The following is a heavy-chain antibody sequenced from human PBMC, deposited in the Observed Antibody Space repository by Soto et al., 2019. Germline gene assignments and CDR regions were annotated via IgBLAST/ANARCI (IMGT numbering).Heavy chain of an antibody. CDR2: INHSGST. Sequence: PSETLSLTCAVYGGSFSGDYWSWIRQPPGKGREWIGEINHSGSTNYNPSLKSRVTISVDTSKNQFSLKLSSVTAADTAVYYCARGGANGSGSYSYYYYGMDVWGQGTTVTVSS. CDR3: ARGGANGSGSYSYYYYGMDV. CDR1: GGSFSGDY. D-gene: IGHD3-10*01. J-gene: IGHJ6*02. V-gene: IGHV4-34*01.